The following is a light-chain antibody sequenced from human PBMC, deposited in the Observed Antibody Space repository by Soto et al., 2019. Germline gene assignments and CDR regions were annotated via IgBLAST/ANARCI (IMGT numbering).Light chain of an antibody. CDR1: SSDVGCYNY. CDR3: NSYTSSSTLV. V-gene: IGLV2-14*01. J-gene: IGLJ2*01. CDR2: EVS. Sequence: QSALTQPASVSGSPGQSITISCTGTSSDVGCYNYVSWYQQHPGKVPKLMIYEVSNRPSGVSNRFSGSKSGNTASLTISGLQAEDEADYYCNSYTSSSTLVFGGGTKVTVL.